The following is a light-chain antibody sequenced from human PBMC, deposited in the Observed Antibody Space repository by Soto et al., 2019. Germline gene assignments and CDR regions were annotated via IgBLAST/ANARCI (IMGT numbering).Light chain of an antibody. J-gene: IGKJ3*01. CDR3: QQSYSTPPFT. CDR1: QSISSY. CDR2: AAS. V-gene: IGKV1-39*01. Sequence: DIQMTQSPSSLSASVGDRVTITCRASQSISSYLNWYQQKPGKAPKLLLYAASSLQSGVPSRFSGSGSRTDFTLTISSLQPEDFATYYCQQSYSTPPFTVGPGTKVDIK.